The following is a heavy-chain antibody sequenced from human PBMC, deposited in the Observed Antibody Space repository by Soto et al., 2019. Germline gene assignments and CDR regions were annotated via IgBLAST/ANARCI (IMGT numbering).Heavy chain of an antibody. D-gene: IGHD6-6*01. J-gene: IGHJ6*02. V-gene: IGHV1-18*01. CDR2: ISAYNGNT. CDR3: ARDCSSIAARQTSDYYYGMDV. Sequence: AAVKVSCKASGYTFTSYGISWVRQAPGQGLEWMGWISAYNGNTNYAQKLQGRVTMTTDTSTSTAYMELRSLRSDDTAVYYCARDCSSIAARQTSDYYYGMDVWGQGTSVTAP. CDR1: GYTFTSYG.